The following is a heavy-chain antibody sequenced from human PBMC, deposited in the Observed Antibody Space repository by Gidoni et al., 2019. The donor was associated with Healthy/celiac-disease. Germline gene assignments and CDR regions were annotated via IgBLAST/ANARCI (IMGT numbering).Heavy chain of an antibody. CDR2: ISGSGGST. V-gene: IGHV3-23*01. CDR3: ARNHLSGGLWFGAVGYYFDY. D-gene: IGHD3-10*01. Sequence: EVQLLESVGGLVQPGGSLRLSCAASGFTFSSYAMSWVRQAPGKGVEWVSAISGSGGSTYYADSVKGRFTISRDNSKNTLYLQMNSLRAEDTAVYYCARNHLSGGLWFGAVGYYFDYWGQGTLVTVSS. J-gene: IGHJ4*02. CDR1: GFTFSSYA.